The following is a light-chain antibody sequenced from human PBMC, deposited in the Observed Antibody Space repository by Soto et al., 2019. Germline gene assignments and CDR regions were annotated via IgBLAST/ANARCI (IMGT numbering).Light chain of an antibody. Sequence: EIVLTQSPGTLSLSPGERATLSCRAGQSLPSDYSAWYQQKPGQAPRLLIYAASSRATGIPDRFSGSGSGTDFTLSISRLEPEDFAVYYCQQYFTSPYTFGQGTKLEI. CDR2: AAS. CDR1: QSLPSDY. V-gene: IGKV3-20*01. CDR3: QQYFTSPYT. J-gene: IGKJ2*01.